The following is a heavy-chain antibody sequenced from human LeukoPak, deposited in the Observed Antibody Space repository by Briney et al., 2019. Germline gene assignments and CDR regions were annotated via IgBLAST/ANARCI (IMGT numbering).Heavy chain of an antibody. J-gene: IGHJ4*02. CDR2: ISAYNGNT. Sequence: RASVKVSCKAPGYTFTSYGISWVRQAPGQGLEGMGWISAYNGNTNYAQKLQGRVTMTTDTSTSTAYLELRSLRSDDTAVYYCARGGLLYYYDSSGYYYNYWGQGTLVTVSS. V-gene: IGHV1-18*04. CDR1: GYTFTSYG. D-gene: IGHD3-22*01. CDR3: ARGGLLYYYDSSGYYYNY.